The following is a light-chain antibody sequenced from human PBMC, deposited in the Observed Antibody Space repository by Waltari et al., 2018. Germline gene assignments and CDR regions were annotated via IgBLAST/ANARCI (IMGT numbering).Light chain of an antibody. CDR2: DES. V-gene: IGKV3-20*01. CDR1: QTVSKNY. CDR3: QQCAISPLT. J-gene: IGKJ4*01. Sequence: EIVLTQSPGTLSLSPVERATLSCRAIQTVSKNYLAWYQQKPGQAARLHIDDESNRDTGLPDRFSGSGSGTDFTLTISRLEPEDFAVYYCQQCAISPLTFGGGTKVEI.